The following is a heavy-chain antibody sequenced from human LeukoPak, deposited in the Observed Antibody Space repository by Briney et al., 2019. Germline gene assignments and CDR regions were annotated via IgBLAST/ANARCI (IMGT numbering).Heavy chain of an antibody. D-gene: IGHD3-22*01. Sequence: GGALRHSCIASGVTFGDYTMSWVGQAPGRGLEGVGFIRSKAYGGTTEYAPSVEGRFTISRNDSKSIAYMQMDSEKSEHTNVYYCTRDRHNHNYDSRSPDYWGQGTLVTVSS. CDR2: IRSKAYGGTT. CDR1: GVTFGDYT. CDR3: TRDRHNHNYDSRSPDY. J-gene: IGHJ4*02. V-gene: IGHV3-49*04.